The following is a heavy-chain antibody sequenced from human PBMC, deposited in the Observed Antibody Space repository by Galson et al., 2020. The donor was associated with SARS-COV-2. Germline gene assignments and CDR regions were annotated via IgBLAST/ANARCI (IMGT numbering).Heavy chain of an antibody. Sequence: GGSLRLSCAVSGFTFKDFWMSWFRQAPGKGLEWVANIRRDGSETNYVDSVQGRFFISRDNAIDSLFLQMNNLTADDTAVYFCSREGWQGGDWGQGTRVTVSS. CDR1: GFTFKDFW. CDR2: IRRDGSET. V-gene: IGHV3-7*01. J-gene: IGHJ4*02. D-gene: IGHD6-19*01. CDR3: SREGWQGGD.